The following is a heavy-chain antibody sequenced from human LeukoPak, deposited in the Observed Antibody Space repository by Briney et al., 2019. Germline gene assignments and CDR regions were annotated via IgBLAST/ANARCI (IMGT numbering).Heavy chain of an antibody. Sequence: GASVKVSCKASGYTFTSYDINWVRQATGQGLEWMGWMNPNSGNTGYAQKFQGRVTMTRNTSISTAYMELSSLRSEDTAVYYCARGRGGFYYYYYMDVWSRGTTVTVSS. J-gene: IGHJ6*03. CDR3: ARGRGGFYYYYYMDV. V-gene: IGHV1-8*01. CDR1: GYTFTSYD. D-gene: IGHD3-16*01. CDR2: MNPNSGNT.